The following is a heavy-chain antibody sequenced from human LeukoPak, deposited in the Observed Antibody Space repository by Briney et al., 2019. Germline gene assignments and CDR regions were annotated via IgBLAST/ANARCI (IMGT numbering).Heavy chain of an antibody. CDR2: IYSSGNT. V-gene: IGHV4-59*01. Sequence: SETLSLTCTVSGGSISSSYWSWIRQPPGKGLERIGYIYSSGNTNSNPSLKSRVTIAVDTSKGQFSLKLSSVTAADTAVYYCARGLVGLTPHAGVFEIWGQGTKVTVSS. J-gene: IGHJ3*02. D-gene: IGHD1-26*01. CDR1: GGSISSSY. CDR3: ARGLVGLTPHAGVFEI.